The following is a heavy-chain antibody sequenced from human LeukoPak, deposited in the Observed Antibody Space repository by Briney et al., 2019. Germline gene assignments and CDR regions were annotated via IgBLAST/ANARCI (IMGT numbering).Heavy chain of an antibody. CDR3: ARDGPGRVSPDY. CDR1: GFTLTSYG. CDR2: IWYDGSNK. V-gene: IGHV3-33*01. J-gene: IGHJ4*02. Sequence: GGSLRLSCAASGFTLTSYGMHWVRQAPGKGLEWVAVIWYDGSNKYYADSVKGRFTISRDNSKNTLYLQMNSLRAEDTAVYYCARDGPGRVSPDYWGQGTLVTVSS. D-gene: IGHD6-13*01.